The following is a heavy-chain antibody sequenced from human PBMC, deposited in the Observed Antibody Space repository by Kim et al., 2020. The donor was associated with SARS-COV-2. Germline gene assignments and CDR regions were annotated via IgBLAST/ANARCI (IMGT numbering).Heavy chain of an antibody. V-gene: IGHV3-21*01. J-gene: IGHJ4*02. Sequence: YADSVKGRFTISRDNAKNSLYLQMNSLRAEDTAVYYCARDYYGDYYFDYWGQGTLVTVSS. CDR3: ARDYYGDYYFDY. D-gene: IGHD4-17*01.